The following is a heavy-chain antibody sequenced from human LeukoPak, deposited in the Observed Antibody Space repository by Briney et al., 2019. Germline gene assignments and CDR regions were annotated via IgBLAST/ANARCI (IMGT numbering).Heavy chain of an antibody. CDR1: GGSNSSSSYY. Sequence: SETLSLTCTVSGGSNSSSSYYWGCLRQPPGEGLGWIGSVFYSGSTYYNPSLKSRVTISLDTSKNQFSLKLSSVTAAGTAVYYCARHPAIVGAADYYYGMDVWGQGTTVTVSS. CDR3: ARHPAIVGAADYYYGMDV. V-gene: IGHV4-39*01. CDR2: VFYSGST. D-gene: IGHD1-26*01. J-gene: IGHJ6*02.